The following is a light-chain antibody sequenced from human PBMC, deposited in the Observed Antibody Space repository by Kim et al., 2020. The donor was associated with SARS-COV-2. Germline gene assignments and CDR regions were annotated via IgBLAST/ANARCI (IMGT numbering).Light chain of an antibody. V-gene: IGKV1-8*01. CDR3: QQYYSYPYT. J-gene: IGKJ2*01. Sequence: AIRMTQSPSSLSASTGDRVTITCRASLGISSYLAWYQQEPGKAPKLLIYAASTLQSGVPSRFSGSGSGTDFTLTISCLQSEDFASYYCQQYYSYPYTFGQGTKLEI. CDR2: AAS. CDR1: LGISSY.